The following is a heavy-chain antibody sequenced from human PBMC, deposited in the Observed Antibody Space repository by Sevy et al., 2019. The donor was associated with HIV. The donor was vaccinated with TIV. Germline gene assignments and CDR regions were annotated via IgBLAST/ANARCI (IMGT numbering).Heavy chain of an antibody. CDR1: GFTFSSYS. CDR3: AREAYTPRYCSGGSCYSYMDV. V-gene: IGHV3-48*02. CDR2: ISSSSSTI. D-gene: IGHD2-15*01. Sequence: GGSLRLSCAASGFTFSSYSMNWVRQAPGKGLEWVSYISSSSSTIYYADSVKGRFTISRDNAKNSLYLQMNSLRDEDTAVYYSAREAYTPRYCSGGSCYSYMDVWGKGTTVTVSS. J-gene: IGHJ6*03.